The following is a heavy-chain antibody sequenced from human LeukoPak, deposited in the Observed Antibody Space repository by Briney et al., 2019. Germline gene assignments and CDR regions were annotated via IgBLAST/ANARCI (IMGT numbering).Heavy chain of an antibody. CDR3: AREEGYSSSWYFDY. V-gene: IGHV3-7*01. CDR1: GFTLSSYW. D-gene: IGHD6-13*01. CDR2: IKQDGSEK. J-gene: IGHJ4*02. Sequence: GGSLRLSCAASGFTLSSYWMSWVRQAPGKGLEWVANIKQDGSEKYYVDSVKGRFTISRDNAKNSLYLQMNSLRAEDTAVYYCAREEGYSSSWYFDYWGQGTLVTVSS.